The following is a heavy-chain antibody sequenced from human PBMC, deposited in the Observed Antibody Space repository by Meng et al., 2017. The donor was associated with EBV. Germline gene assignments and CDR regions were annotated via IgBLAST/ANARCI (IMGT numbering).Heavy chain of an antibody. CDR3: ASESGRGYTPDY. CDR2: FLPRLGAP. D-gene: IGHD3-10*01. V-gene: IGHV1-69*01. Sequence: VELVQAAAEVKKPGSSVTVSCKTSGGPFRYYAISWVRQAPGQGLEWLGGFLPRLGAPNYAQKFHGRVKITADESTSTHYMDLSSLRSEDTAIYYCASESGRGYTPDYWGQGTLVTVSS. CDR1: GGPFRYYA. J-gene: IGHJ4*02.